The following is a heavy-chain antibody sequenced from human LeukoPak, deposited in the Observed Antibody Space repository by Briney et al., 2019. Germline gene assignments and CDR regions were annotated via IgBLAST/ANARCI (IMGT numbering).Heavy chain of an antibody. CDR1: GGSISYYY. CDR3: ARHQFQLLVNDDAFDM. V-gene: IGHV4-59*08. CDR2: IYRSGST. D-gene: IGHD2-2*01. Sequence: SETLSLTCTVSGGSISYYYWSWIRQTPGKGLEWIGYIYRSGSTNYNPSLKSRVTISVDTSKNQFSLKMNSVTAADTAVYYCARHQFQLLVNDDAFDMWGQGTMVTVSS. J-gene: IGHJ3*02.